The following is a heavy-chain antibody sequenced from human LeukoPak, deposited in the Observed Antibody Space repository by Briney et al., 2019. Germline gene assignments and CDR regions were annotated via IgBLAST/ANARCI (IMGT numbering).Heavy chain of an antibody. CDR2: ISSSSSYI. D-gene: IGHD1-26*01. J-gene: IGHJ4*02. V-gene: IGHV3-21*01. CDR1: GFTFSSYS. Sequence: GGSLRLSCAASGFTFSSYSMNWVRQAPGKGLEWVSSISSSSSYIHYADSVKGRFTISRDNAKNSLYLQMNSLRAEDTAVYYCATAGGWELPFYFAYWAQGTLVTVSS. CDR3: ATAGGWELPFYFAY.